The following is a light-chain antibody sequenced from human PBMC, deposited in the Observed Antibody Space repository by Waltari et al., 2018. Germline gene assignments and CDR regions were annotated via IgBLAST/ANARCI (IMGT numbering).Light chain of an antibody. Sequence: QPVLTLPPSASGTPGQAVSISCSGSSSNLGRTYVYWYQQLPGTAPKLLIYNNDQRPSEVPHRFFGSKSDTSASLVISGLRSEDEGHYNCAAWDNSLSAWVFGGGTKLT. V-gene: IGLV1-47*01. CDR3: AAWDNSLSAWV. CDR2: NND. J-gene: IGLJ3*02. CDR1: SSNLGRTY.